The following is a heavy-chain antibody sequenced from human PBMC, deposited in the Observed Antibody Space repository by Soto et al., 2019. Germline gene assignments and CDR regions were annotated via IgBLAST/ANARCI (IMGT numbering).Heavy chain of an antibody. Sequence: EVQLVESGGGLVKPGGSLRLSCAASGFTFSSYSMNWVRLAPGKGLEWVSSISSSSSYIYYADSVKGRFTISRDNAKNSLYLQMNSLRAEDTAVYYCARDAEGGYYDILTGYSSTYFDYWGQGTLVTVSS. D-gene: IGHD3-9*01. J-gene: IGHJ4*02. CDR1: GFTFSSYS. CDR3: ARDAEGGYYDILTGYSSTYFDY. CDR2: ISSSSSYI. V-gene: IGHV3-21*06.